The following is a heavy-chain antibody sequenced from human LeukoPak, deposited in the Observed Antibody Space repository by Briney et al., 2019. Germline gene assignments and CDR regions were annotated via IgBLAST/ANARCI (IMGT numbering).Heavy chain of an antibody. D-gene: IGHD3-16*02. J-gene: IGHJ4*02. V-gene: IGHV3-9*01. Sequence: SLRLSCAASGFTFDDYAMHWVRQAPGKGLEWVSGISWNSGSIGYADSVKGRFTISRDNAKNSLYLQMNSLRAEDTALYYCAKGSDYVWGSYRYRDYFDYWGQGTLVTVSS. CDR1: GFTFDDYA. CDR2: ISWNSGSI. CDR3: AKGSDYVWGSYRYRDYFDY.